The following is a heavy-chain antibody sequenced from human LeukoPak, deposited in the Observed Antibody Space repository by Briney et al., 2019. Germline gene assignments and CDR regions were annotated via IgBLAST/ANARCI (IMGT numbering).Heavy chain of an antibody. J-gene: IGHJ4*02. CDR1: GYTFTGYY. CDR2: IDADNGDT. Sequence: VSVKVSCKASGYTFTGYYMHWVRQAPGQGLEWMRWIDADNGDTRYSQRFQGRVTITRDTSASTVYMELSSLRSEDTAVYYCARGSTSDWPLDHWGQETLVTISS. V-gene: IGHV1-3*01. D-gene: IGHD6-19*01. CDR3: ARGSTSDWPLDH.